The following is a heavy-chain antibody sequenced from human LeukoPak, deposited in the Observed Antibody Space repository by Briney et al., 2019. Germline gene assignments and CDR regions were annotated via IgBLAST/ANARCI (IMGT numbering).Heavy chain of an antibody. CDR3: AGTRRHCSGGSCYNWFDP. V-gene: IGHV4-61*02. CDR2: IYASGNS. CDR1: GGSISSDTYY. D-gene: IGHD2-15*01. J-gene: IGHJ5*02. Sequence: SETLSLTCTVSGGSISSDTYYWSWIRQPAGKGLEWIGRIYASGNSNYNASLKSRVTISIDTSNNQFSLRLSSVIASDTAVYYCAGTRRHCSGGSCYNWFDPWGQGTLVTVSS.